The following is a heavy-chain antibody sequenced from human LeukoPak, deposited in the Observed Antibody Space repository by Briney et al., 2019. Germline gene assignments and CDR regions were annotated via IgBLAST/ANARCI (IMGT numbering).Heavy chain of an antibody. CDR2: ISYDGSNK. CDR3: ARDSVTALADI. Sequence: GGSLRLSCAASGFTFSSYGMHWVRQAPGKGLEWVAVISYDGSNKYYADSVKGRFTISRDNSKNTLYLQMNSLRVEDTAVYYCARDSVTALADIWGQGTMVTVSS. J-gene: IGHJ3*02. V-gene: IGHV3-30*03. D-gene: IGHD2-21*02. CDR1: GFTFSSYG.